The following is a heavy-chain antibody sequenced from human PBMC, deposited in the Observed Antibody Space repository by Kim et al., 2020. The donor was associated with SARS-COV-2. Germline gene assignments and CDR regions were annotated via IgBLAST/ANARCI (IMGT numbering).Heavy chain of an antibody. CDR2: IDPSDSYT. J-gene: IGHJ4*02. D-gene: IGHD3-9*01. CDR3: ARHESDYDILTGYKTYYFDY. CDR1: GYSFTSYW. Sequence: GESLQISCKGSGYSFTSYWISWVRQMPGKGLEWMGRIDPSDSYTNYSPSFQGHVTISADKSISTAYLQWSSLKASDTAMYYCARHESDYDILTGYKTYYFDYWGQGTLVTVSS. V-gene: IGHV5-10-1*01.